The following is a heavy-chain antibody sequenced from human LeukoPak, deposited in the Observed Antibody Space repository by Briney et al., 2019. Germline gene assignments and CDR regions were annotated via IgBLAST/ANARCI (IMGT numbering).Heavy chain of an antibody. CDR2: ISAYNGNT. V-gene: IGHV1-18*01. CDR1: GYTFTSYG. J-gene: IGHJ4*02. CDR3: ARDLPRQVAATEDY. D-gene: IGHD2-15*01. Sequence: ASVKVSCKASGYTFTSYGISWVRQAPGQGLEWMGWISAYNGNTNYAQKFQGRVTMTRDTSTSTVYMELSSLRSEDTAVYYCARDLPRQVAATEDYWGQGTLVAVSS.